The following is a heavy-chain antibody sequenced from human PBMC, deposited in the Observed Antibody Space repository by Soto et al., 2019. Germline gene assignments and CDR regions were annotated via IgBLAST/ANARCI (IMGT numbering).Heavy chain of an antibody. Sequence: QVQLQESGPGLVKPSQTLSLTCTVSGGSISSGGYYWSWIRPHPWKGLERIWYIYYSGSTYYNPSLKSRVTISEVTSKNQFSQKLSSVNAPVTAVYSYARDSKAAACIIVLHYFDYWGQGTLVTVSS. V-gene: IGHV4-31*03. CDR3: ARDSKAAACIIVLHYFDY. CDR1: GGSISSGGYY. J-gene: IGHJ4*02. D-gene: IGHD6-13*01. CDR2: IYYSGST.